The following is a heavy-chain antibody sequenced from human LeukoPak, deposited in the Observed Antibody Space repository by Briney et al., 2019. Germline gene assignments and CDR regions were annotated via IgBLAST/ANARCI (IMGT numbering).Heavy chain of an antibody. D-gene: IGHD6-13*01. CDR2: ISSSSSYI. J-gene: IGHJ4*02. CDR3: ARDGSWYGRDY. V-gene: IGHV3-21*01. CDR1: GFTFSSYS. Sequence: GGSLRLSCAASGFTFSSYSMNWVRQAPGKGLEWVSSISSSSSYIYYADSVKGRFTISRDNAKNSLYLQMNSLRAEDTAVYYCARDGSWYGRDYWGQGTLVTVSS.